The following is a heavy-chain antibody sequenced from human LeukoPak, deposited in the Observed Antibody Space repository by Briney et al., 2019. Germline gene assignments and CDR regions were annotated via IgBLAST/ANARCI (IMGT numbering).Heavy chain of an antibody. J-gene: IGHJ4*02. D-gene: IGHD2-2*01. CDR3: ATGERLVPAAMWFDY. V-gene: IGHV1-2*02. CDR2: INPKSGGR. Sequence: ASVTVSFTASGYTFTDYYMHWVRQAPGQGLGWMGWINPKSGGRSYAQRFQGRVTMTRDTSISTAYMELSRLRSDDTAVYYCATGERLVPAAMWFDYWGQGTLVTVSS. CDR1: GYTFTDYY.